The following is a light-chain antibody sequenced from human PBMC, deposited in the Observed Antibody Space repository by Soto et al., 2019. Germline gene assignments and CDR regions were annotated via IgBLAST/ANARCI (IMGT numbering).Light chain of an antibody. V-gene: IGKV3-20*01. Sequence: EIVLTQSPATLSLSQRDRATLSCRASQSVSSYLAWYQQKPGQAHRLLIYDASNRATGIPDRFSGSGSGTDFTLTISRLEPEDFAVYYCQQYGSSGTFGQGTKVDIK. CDR3: QQYGSSGT. CDR2: DAS. J-gene: IGKJ1*01. CDR1: QSVSSY.